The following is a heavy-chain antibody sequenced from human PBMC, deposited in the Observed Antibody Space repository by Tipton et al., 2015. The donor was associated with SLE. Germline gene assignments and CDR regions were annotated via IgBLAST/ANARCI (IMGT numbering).Heavy chain of an antibody. Sequence: SLRLSCAASGFTFDDYTMHWVRQSPGRGLEWVSSISWASGKIDYADSVKGRFTISRDNAKNSLYLQMDSLRPEDTALYYCAKERITGTTIYYYGMDVWGQGTTVTVSS. D-gene: IGHD1-7*01. CDR2: ISWASGKI. J-gene: IGHJ6*01. V-gene: IGHV3-9*01. CDR3: AKERITGTTIYYYGMDV. CDR1: GFTFDDYT.